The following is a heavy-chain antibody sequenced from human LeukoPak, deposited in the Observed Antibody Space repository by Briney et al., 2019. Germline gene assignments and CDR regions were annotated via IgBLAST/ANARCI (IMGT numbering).Heavy chain of an antibody. CDR3: TRDSSGPDAFDI. CDR1: GFTFGDYA. CDR2: IRSKAYGGTT. Sequence: GGSLRLSCTASGFTFGDYAMSWVRQAPGKGLEWVGFIRSKAYGGTTEYAASVKGRFTISRDDSKSIAYLQMNSLKTEDTAVSYCTRDSSGPDAFDIWGQGTMVTVSS. V-gene: IGHV3-49*04. J-gene: IGHJ3*02. D-gene: IGHD6-19*01.